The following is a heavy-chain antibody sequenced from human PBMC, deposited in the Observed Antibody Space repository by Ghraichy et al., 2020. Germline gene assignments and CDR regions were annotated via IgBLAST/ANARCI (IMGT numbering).Heavy chain of an antibody. D-gene: IGHD3-10*01. CDR3: FIYRSFYHNWFDP. Sequence: GESLNISCQASGYTFTEFWIGWVRQVPGKGLEWMGVIYPGDSDTRYNPSFQGHVTISADRSMSTAYLQWTSLKASDTATDYCFIYRSFYHNWFDPWGQGTLVTVSS. J-gene: IGHJ5*02. CDR1: GYTFTEFW. CDR2: IYPGDSDT. V-gene: IGHV5-51*01.